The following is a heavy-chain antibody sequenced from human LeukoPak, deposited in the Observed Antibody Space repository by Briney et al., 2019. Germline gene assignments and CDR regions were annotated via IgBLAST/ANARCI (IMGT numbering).Heavy chain of an antibody. J-gene: IGHJ6*03. CDR3: ARYYYYMDV. Sequence: GGSLRLSCAASGFTFDHYTMHWVRQAPGKGLEWVSAISGSGGSTYYADSVKGRFTISRDNSKNTLYLQMNSLRAEDTAVYYCARYYYYMDVWGKGTTVTVSS. V-gene: IGHV3-23*01. CDR2: ISGSGGST. CDR1: GFTFDHYT.